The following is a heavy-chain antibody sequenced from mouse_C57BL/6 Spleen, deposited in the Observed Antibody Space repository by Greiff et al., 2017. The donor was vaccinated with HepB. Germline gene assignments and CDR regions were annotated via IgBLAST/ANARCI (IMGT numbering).Heavy chain of an antibody. J-gene: IGHJ2*01. D-gene: IGHD1-3*01. Sequence: EVQLQESGPELVKPGASVKIPCKASGYTFTDYNMDWVKQSHGKSLEWIGDINPNNGGTIYNQKFKGKATLTVDKSSSTADMELRSLTSEDTAVYYCARGKGYFDYWGQGTTLTVSS. V-gene: IGHV1-18*01. CDR3: ARGKGYFDY. CDR2: INPNNGGT. CDR1: GYTFTDYN.